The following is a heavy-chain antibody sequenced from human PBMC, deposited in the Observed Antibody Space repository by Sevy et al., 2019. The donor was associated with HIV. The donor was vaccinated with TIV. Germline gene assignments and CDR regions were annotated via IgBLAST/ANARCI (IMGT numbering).Heavy chain of an antibody. CDR1: GYSFTSYW. CDR2: IYPGDSDT. V-gene: IGHV5-51*01. CDR3: ARNLAMVRGVIPFQHFDY. D-gene: IGHD3-10*01. J-gene: IGHJ4*02. Sequence: GESLKNSCKGSGYSFTSYWIGWVRQMPGKGLEWMGIIYPGDSDTRYSPSFQGQVTISADKSISTAYLQWSSLKASDTAMYYCARNLAMVRGVIPFQHFDYRGQGTLVTVSS.